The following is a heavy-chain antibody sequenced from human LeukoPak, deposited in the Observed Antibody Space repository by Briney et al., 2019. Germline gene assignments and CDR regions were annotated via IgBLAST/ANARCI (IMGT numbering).Heavy chain of an antibody. J-gene: IGHJ4*02. V-gene: IGHV4-39*01. CDR3: ARHFRSGYNYGGPFDY. CDR2: IYYSGST. Sequence: SETLSLTCTVSGGSISSSSYYWGWIRQPPGKGLEWIGSIYYSGSTYYNPSLKSRVTISVDTSKNQSSLKLSSVTAADTAVYYCARHFRSGYNYGGPFDYWGQGTLVTVSS. CDR1: GGSISSSSYY. D-gene: IGHD5-24*01.